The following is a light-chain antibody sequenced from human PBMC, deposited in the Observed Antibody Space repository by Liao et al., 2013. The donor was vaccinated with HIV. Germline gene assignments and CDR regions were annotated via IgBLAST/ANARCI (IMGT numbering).Light chain of an antibody. CDR2: FDT. Sequence: SYILTQPPSVSVAPGETARIPCGADDIGTRAVHWYQHKRGQAPVLIIQFDTARPSGIPKRFSASESGATATLTIRRVEAGDEADYYCQVWDSSTNQGVFGGGTKLSVL. CDR1: DIGTRA. V-gene: IGLV3-21*04. CDR3: QVWDSSTNQGV. J-gene: IGLJ3*02.